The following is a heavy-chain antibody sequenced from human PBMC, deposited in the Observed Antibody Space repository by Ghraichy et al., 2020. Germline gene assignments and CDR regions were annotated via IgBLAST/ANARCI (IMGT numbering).Heavy chain of an antibody. J-gene: IGHJ6*03. Sequence: ASVKVCCKASGYTFTSYAMHWVRQAPGQRLEWMGWINAGNGNTKYSQKFQGRVTITRDTSASTAYMELSSLRSEDTVVYYCARDCDTYYYYMDVWGKGTTVTVSS. CDR3: ARDCDTYYYYMDV. CDR2: INAGNGNT. V-gene: IGHV1-3*01. CDR1: GYTFTSYA.